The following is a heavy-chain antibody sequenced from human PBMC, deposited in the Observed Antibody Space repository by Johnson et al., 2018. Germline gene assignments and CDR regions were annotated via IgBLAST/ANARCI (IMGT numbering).Heavy chain of an antibody. Sequence: QVQLVQSGAEVKKPGASVRVSCKASGHTFTHYYIHWVRQAPGQGLEWMAIINPSDGSTNCAQKFQGRVTMTRDTSTSTVYLEVSSLRSEETAVYYCAQVGGGNFYYYGMDIWGQGTTVTVSS. CDR2: INPSDGST. CDR3: AQVGGGNFYYYGMDI. J-gene: IGHJ6*02. CDR1: GHTFTHYY. D-gene: IGHD2-21*01. V-gene: IGHV1-46*01.